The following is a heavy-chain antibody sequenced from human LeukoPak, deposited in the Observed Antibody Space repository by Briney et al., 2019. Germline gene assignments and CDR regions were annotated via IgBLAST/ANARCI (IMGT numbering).Heavy chain of an antibody. CDR2: IYHSGST. V-gene: IGHV4-30-2*01. CDR1: GGSISSGGYY. Sequence: PSETLSLPCTVSGGSISSGGYYWSWIRQPPGKGLEWIGYIYHSGSTYYNPSLKSRVTISVDRSKNQFSLKLSSVTAADTAVYYCASIQDFYSSSSSASGVDYWGQGTLVTVSS. CDR3: ASIQDFYSSSSSASGVDY. J-gene: IGHJ4*02. D-gene: IGHD6-6*01.